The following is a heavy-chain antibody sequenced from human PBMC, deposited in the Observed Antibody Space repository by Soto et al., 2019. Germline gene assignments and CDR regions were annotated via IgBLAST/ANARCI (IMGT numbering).Heavy chain of an antibody. CDR1: GFTFDDYT. V-gene: IGHV3-43*01. J-gene: IGHJ4*02. CDR3: AKDKAGRPDNSGHAFDY. CDR2: ISWDGGST. Sequence: PGGSLRLSCAASGFTFDDYTMHWVRQAPGKGLEWVSLISWDGGSTYYADSVKGRFTISRDNSKNSLYLQMNSLRTEDTALYYCAKDKAGRPDNSGHAFDYWGQGTLVTVSS. D-gene: IGHD3-22*01.